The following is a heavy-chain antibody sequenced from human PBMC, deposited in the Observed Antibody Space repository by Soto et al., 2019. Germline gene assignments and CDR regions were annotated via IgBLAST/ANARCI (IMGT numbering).Heavy chain of an antibody. CDR3: VRGPYNYNSRYFDY. CDR2: INHSGSA. D-gene: IGHD1-1*01. V-gene: IGHV4-34*01. J-gene: IGHJ4*02. Sequence: SETLSLTCAVYGGSFHGYYWSWIRQPPGKGLEWIGEINHSGSANYNPTFKSRVSISVDTSKNQMSLQLSSVSAADTAVYYCVRGPYNYNSRYFDYWGQGTLVTVSS. CDR1: GGSFHGYY.